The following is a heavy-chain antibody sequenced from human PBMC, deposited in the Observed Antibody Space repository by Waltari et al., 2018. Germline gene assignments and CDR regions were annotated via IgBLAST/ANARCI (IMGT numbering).Heavy chain of an antibody. V-gene: IGHV4-4*02. CDR3: GRDRGRGLYLDS. D-gene: IGHD2-15*01. Sequence: QLQLQQSGPGLVRPSGPLSLTCGVSGDSLSSTHLWNWVRESPGKGLECIGQVKTSGKTNYNPSFAGRVTVSVDTSTNQFSLKLTSATAADTAVYYCGRDRGRGLYLDSWGQGTLVTVSP. CDR2: VKTSGKT. J-gene: IGHJ4*02. CDR1: GDSLSSTHL.